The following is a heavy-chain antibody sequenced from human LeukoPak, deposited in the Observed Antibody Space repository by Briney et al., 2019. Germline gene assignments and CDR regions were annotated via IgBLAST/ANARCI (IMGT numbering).Heavy chain of an antibody. V-gene: IGHV3-43*02. CDR3: AKCVYSNIYYWFDP. J-gene: IGHJ5*02. D-gene: IGHD6-13*01. Sequence: GGSLRLSCAASGFTFEDYGMHWVRQAPGKGLEWVSLITGNGVSTYYADSVKGRFTISRDNSKNSLYLQMNSLRTEDTALYYCAKCVYSNIYYWFDPWGQGTLVSVYS. CDR1: GFTFEDYG. CDR2: ITGNGVST.